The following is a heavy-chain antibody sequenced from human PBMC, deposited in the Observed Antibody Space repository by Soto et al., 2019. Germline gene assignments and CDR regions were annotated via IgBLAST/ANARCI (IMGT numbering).Heavy chain of an antibody. Sequence: GGSLRLSCSASGFTFSIYAMHWVRQAPGKGLEYVSSISTNGGSTDYADSVKGRFTISRDNSKNTVYLQMSSLRVEDTAVYYCVKGEYYYDNSGYYPFDYWGQGTLVTSPQ. CDR1: GFTFSIYA. D-gene: IGHD3-22*01. CDR3: VKGEYYYDNSGYYPFDY. V-gene: IGHV3-64D*06. J-gene: IGHJ4*02. CDR2: ISTNGGST.